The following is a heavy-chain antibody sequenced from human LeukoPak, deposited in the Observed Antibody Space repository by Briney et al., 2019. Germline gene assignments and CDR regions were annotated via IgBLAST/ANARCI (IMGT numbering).Heavy chain of an antibody. D-gene: IGHD1-26*01. CDR2: ISSSGTTI. J-gene: IGHJ4*02. V-gene: IGHV3-48*03. CDR3: ARGGSFFVY. CDR1: GFTFSGYD. Sequence: GGSLRLSCAASGFTFSGYDMNWVRQAPGKGLEWVSYISSSGTTIYYADSVRGRFTISRDNAKNSLYLQMSSLRAEDTAVYYCARGGSFFVYWGQGTLVTVSS.